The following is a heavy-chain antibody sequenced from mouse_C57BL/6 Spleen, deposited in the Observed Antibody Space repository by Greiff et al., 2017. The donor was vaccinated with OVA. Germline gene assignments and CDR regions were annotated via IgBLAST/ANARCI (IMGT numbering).Heavy chain of an antibody. V-gene: IGHV5-12*01. Sequence: EVMLVESGGGLVQPGGSLKLSCAASGFTFSDYYMYWVRQTPEKRLEWVAYISNCGGSTYYPDTVKGRFTISRDNAKNTLYLQMSRLKSEDTAMYYCARRDYGSSFYAMDYWGQGTSVTVSS. CDR1: GFTFSDYY. CDR2: ISNCGGST. CDR3: ARRDYGSSFYAMDY. J-gene: IGHJ4*01. D-gene: IGHD1-1*01.